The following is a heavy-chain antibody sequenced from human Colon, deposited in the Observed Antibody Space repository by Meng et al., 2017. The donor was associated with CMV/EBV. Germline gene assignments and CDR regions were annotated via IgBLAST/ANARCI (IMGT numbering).Heavy chain of an antibody. CDR1: GFTFSSYA. V-gene: IGHV3-49*04. CDR2: IRDEPYGGTT. J-gene: IGHJ4*02. CDR3: ARDGGLRGYGAFDY. D-gene: IGHD3-16*01. Sequence: GGSLRLSCAASGFTFSSYAMSWVRQAPGMGLEWVGFIRDEPYGGTTEYAASVKGRFTISRDDSKSIAYLQMNSLKIEDTAVYYCARDGGLRGYGAFDYWGQGTLVTAPQ.